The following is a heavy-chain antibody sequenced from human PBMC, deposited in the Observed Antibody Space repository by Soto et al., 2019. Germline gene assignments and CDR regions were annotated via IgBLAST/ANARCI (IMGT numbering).Heavy chain of an antibody. D-gene: IGHD6-13*01. CDR2: IWYDGSNK. J-gene: IGHJ6*03. V-gene: IGHV3-33*01. CDR3: ARAMGRAAAGTYYYYYYMDV. Sequence: QVQLVESGGGVVQPGRSLRLSCAASGFTFSSYGMHWVRQAPGKGLEWVAVIWYDGSNKYYADSVKGRFNISRDNSKNTLYLQMNSLRAEDTAVYYCARAMGRAAAGTYYYYYYMDVWGKGTTVTVSS. CDR1: GFTFSSYG.